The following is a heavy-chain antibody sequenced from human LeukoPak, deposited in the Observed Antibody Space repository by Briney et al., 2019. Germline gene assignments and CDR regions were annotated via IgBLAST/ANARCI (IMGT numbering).Heavy chain of an antibody. Sequence: SQTLSLTCAISGDSVSSNSAAWNWIRQSPSRGLEWLGRTYYRSKWYNDYAVSVKSRITINPDTSKNQFSLQPNSVTPEDTAVYYCARAVYEWELPFGYMDVWGKGTTVTVSS. D-gene: IGHD1-26*01. V-gene: IGHV6-1*01. J-gene: IGHJ6*03. CDR2: TYYRSKWYN. CDR1: GDSVSSNSAA. CDR3: ARAVYEWELPFGYMDV.